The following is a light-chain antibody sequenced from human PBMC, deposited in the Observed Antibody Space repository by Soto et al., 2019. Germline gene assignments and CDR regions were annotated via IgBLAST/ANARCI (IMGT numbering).Light chain of an antibody. J-gene: IGLJ1*01. CDR3: SSFAGSRTYV. Sequence: QSALAQPPSASGSPGQSVTISCTGSGSDIGAYNFVSWYQQHPGKAPKLMIFGVTERPSGVPHRFSGSKSGNTASLTVSGLQAEDEADYYCSSFAGSRTYVFGTGTKLTVL. V-gene: IGLV2-8*01. CDR1: GSDIGAYNF. CDR2: GVT.